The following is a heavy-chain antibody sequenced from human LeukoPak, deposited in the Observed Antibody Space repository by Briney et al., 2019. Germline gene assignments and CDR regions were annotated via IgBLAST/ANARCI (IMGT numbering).Heavy chain of an antibody. V-gene: IGHV3-74*01. Sequence: QPGGSLRLSCAASGFTFSSYWMHWVRQAPGKGRVWVSRINSDGSSTSYADSVKGRFTISRDNAKDTLYLQMNSLRAEDTAVYYCAKMNSNYCDYWGQGTLVTVSS. CDR2: INSDGSST. D-gene: IGHD4-11*01. J-gene: IGHJ4*02. CDR3: AKMNSNYCDY. CDR1: GFTFSSYW.